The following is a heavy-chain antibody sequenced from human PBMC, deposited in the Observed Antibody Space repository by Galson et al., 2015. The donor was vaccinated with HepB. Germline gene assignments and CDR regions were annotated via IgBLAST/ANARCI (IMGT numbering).Heavy chain of an antibody. D-gene: IGHD4-17*01. J-gene: IGHJ5*02. Sequence: DTLSLTCTVSGGSVSNYNYYWAWIRQPPGKGLEWIGRIYYTGSAYYNPSLKSRVTVSVDTFKNHFSLSLTSVTAADTAIYYCARNGDSGDFVSWFDPWGQGTLVTVSS. CDR3: ARNGDSGDFVSWFDP. CDR1: GGSVSNYNYY. V-gene: IGHV4-39*02. CDR2: IYYTGSA.